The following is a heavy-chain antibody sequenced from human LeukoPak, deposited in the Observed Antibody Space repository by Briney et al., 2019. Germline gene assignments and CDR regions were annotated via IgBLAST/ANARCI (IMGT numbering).Heavy chain of an antibody. CDR2: ISSGGSSI. CDR1: GFTFSVYE. V-gene: IGHV3-48*03. CDR3: ARKAGRWPQYYFDY. J-gene: IGHJ4*02. Sequence: GGSLRLSCVVSGFTFSVYEMNWVRQAPGKGLEWVSYISSGGSSIYYADSVKGRFTISRDNAKNSLFLQMNSLRAEDTAVYYCARKAGRWPQYYFDYWGQGTLVTVSS. D-gene: IGHD5-24*01.